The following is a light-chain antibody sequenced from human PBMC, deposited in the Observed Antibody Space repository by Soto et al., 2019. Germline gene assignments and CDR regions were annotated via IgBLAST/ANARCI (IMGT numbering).Light chain of an antibody. V-gene: IGLV2-11*01. Sequence: QSVLTQPRSVSGSPGQSVTISCTGTSSEVGGYSYVSWFQQHPGKAPKLMIYDVSKRPSGVPDRFSGSKSGNTASLTISGLQAEDEADYYCCSFAGSYTLYVFGTGTRSPS. CDR2: DVS. J-gene: IGLJ1*01. CDR3: CSFAGSYTLYV. CDR1: SSEVGGYSY.